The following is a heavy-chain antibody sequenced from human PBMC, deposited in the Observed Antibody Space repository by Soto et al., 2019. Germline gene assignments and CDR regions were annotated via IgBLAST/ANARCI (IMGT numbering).Heavy chain of an antibody. J-gene: IGHJ4*02. D-gene: IGHD5-12*01. CDR1: RFTFSTYE. CDR2: ISSSGSSV. V-gene: IGHV3-48*03. CDR3: VRYCSSTLCNGVATRTFDY. Sequence: PGGSLRLSCAASRFTFSTYEMHWVRQAPGKGLEWVSCISSSGSSVYYADSVKGRFTISRDNSRNSLYLQMNSLRDEDTALYYCVRYCSSTLCNGVATRTFDYWGQGDMVTVSS.